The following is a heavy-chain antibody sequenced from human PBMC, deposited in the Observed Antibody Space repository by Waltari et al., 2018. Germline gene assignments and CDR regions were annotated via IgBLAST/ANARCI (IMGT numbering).Heavy chain of an antibody. CDR1: GYIFTESA. CDR3: TREVVPAATIVVNWFDP. J-gene: IGHJ5*02. Sequence: QVQLVQSGSELKKPGASVKVSGKASGYIFTESAIIWVRQAPGQGLELMGWINTDTGNPTYVQGFSGRFFFSLDTSVSTAYLQINSLKAEDTAVYYCTREVVPAATIVVNWFDPWGQGTLVTVSS. D-gene: IGHD2-2*01. CDR2: INTDTGNP. V-gene: IGHV7-4-1*02.